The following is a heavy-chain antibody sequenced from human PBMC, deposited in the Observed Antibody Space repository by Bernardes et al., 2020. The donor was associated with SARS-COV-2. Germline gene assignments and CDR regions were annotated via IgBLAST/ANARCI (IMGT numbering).Heavy chain of an antibody. CDR2: IYYSGST. D-gene: IGHD4-4*01. Sequence: SETLSLTCTVSGGSIRSYYWSWTRQPPGKGLEWIGYIYYSGSTNYNPSLKSRVSISVDTSKNQLSLKLNSVTAADTAVYYCARQRTSVIAFFDSWGQGTLVTVSS. J-gene: IGHJ4*02. CDR3: ARQRTSVIAFFDS. CDR1: GGSIRSYY. V-gene: IGHV4-59*08.